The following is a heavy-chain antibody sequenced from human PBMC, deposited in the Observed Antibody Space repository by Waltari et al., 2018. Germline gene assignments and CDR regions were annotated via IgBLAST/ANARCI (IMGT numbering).Heavy chain of an antibody. CDR3: AREGYCSGGSCSGY. V-gene: IGHV3-53*01. Sequence: EVQLVESGGGLIQPGGSLRLYCAASGFTVSSNYMSWVRQAQGKGLEWVSVIYSCGSTYYADSLKGRFTLSRDNSKNTLYLQMNSLRAEDKAVYYCAREGYCSGGSCSGYWGQGTLVTVSS. J-gene: IGHJ4*02. CDR1: GFTVSSNY. CDR2: IYSCGST. D-gene: IGHD2-15*01.